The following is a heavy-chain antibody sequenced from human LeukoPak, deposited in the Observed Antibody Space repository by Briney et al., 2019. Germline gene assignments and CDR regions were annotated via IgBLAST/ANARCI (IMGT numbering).Heavy chain of an antibody. CDR3: ASGGESARYFDY. CDR2: IYYSGST. CDR1: GGSISSSSYY. V-gene: IGHV4-39*01. Sequence: SETLSLTCTVSGGSISSSSYYWGWIRQPPGKGLEWIGSIYYSGSTYYNPSLKSRVTISVDTSKNQFSLKLSSVTAADTAVYYCASGGESARYFDYWGQGTLVTVSS. J-gene: IGHJ4*02. D-gene: IGHD2-21*01.